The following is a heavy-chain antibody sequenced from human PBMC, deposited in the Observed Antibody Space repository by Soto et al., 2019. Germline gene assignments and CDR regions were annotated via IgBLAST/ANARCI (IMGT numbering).Heavy chain of an antibody. Sequence: ASVKVSCKASGYTFTSYGISWVRQAPGQGLEWMGWISAYNGNTNYAQKLQGRVTMTTDTSTSTAYMELRSLRSDDTAAYYCARDIITIFGVVNNWFDPWGQGTLVTVSS. CDR3: ARDIITIFGVVNNWFDP. V-gene: IGHV1-18*01. J-gene: IGHJ5*02. D-gene: IGHD3-3*01. CDR1: GYTFTSYG. CDR2: ISAYNGNT.